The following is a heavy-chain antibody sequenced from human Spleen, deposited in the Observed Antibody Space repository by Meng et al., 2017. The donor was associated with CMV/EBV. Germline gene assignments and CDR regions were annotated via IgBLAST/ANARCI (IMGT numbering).Heavy chain of an antibody. CDR1: GLTVSSND. D-gene: IGHD4-11*01. V-gene: IGHV3-53*01. Sequence: GESLKISCAASGLTVSSNDMSWVRQVPGKGLEWVSVIYSGGSTYYADSVKGRFTISRDNSKNTLYLQMNSLRAEDTAVYYCATLHLVDYWGQGTLVTVSS. CDR2: IYSGGST. J-gene: IGHJ4*02. CDR3: ATLHLVDY.